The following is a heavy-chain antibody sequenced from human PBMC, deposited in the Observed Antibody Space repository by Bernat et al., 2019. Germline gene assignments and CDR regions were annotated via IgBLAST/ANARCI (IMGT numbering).Heavy chain of an antibody. V-gene: IGHV1-46*03. CDR2: INPSDRST. J-gene: IGHJ4*02. CDR3: ARSITLVRGVGLWELDY. CDR1: GYTFTTYF. D-gene: IGHD3-10*01. Sequence: QVQLVQSGAEVKKPGASVRVSCKASGYTFTTYFMHWVRQAPGQGLEWTGIINPSDRSTSYAQKFQGRVTMTRDTSTTTVYMELSSLTSEDTAVYYCARSITLVRGVGLWELDYWGQGTLVTVSS.